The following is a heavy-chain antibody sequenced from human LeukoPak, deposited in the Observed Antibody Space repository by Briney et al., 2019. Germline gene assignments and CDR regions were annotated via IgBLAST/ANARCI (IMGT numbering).Heavy chain of an antibody. CDR2: IYYSGST. Sequence: SETLSLTCTVSGGSISSSSYYWGWIRQPPGKGLEWIGSIYYSGSTYYNPSLKSRATISVDTSKNQFSLKLSSVTAADTAVYYCARGLPAWCSGGSCYSYGDPNFDYWGQGTLVTVSS. J-gene: IGHJ4*02. CDR1: GGSISSSSYY. CDR3: ARGLPAWCSGGSCYSYGDPNFDY. D-gene: IGHD2-15*01. V-gene: IGHV4-39*07.